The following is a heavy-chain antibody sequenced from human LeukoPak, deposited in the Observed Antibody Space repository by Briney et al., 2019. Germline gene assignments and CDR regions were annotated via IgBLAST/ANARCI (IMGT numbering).Heavy chain of an antibody. CDR1: GFTFSSYA. CDR3: ARDLEVGATMLAYFDY. Sequence: PGRSLRLSCAASGFTFSSYAMHWVRQAPGKGLEWVAVISYDGSNKYYADSVKGRFTISRDNSKNTLYLQMNSLRAEDTAVYYCARDLEVGATMLAYFDYWGQGTLVTVSS. J-gene: IGHJ4*02. D-gene: IGHD1-26*01. CDR2: ISYDGSNK. V-gene: IGHV3-30-3*01.